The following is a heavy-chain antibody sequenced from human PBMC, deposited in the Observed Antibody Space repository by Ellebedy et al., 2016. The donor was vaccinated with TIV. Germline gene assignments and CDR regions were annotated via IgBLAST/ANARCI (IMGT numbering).Heavy chain of an antibody. V-gene: IGHV3-30*03. CDR1: AFTPSSSG. D-gene: IGHD3-10*01. Sequence: PGGSLRLSCAASAFTPSSSGMHWIRHAPGKGLEWVAVPSYDGSHKYYADSVKGRFTISNDNSKNTVYLQMNSLRAEDTAVYYCASPPGVVALWGQGTLVTVSS. CDR3: ASPPGVVAL. J-gene: IGHJ4*02. CDR2: PSYDGSHK.